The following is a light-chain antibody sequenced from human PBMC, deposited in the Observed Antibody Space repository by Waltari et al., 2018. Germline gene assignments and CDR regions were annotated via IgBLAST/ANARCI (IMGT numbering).Light chain of an antibody. CDR3: NSRDSSGNPYV. CDR2: GKN. Sequence: SSELTQYPAVSVALGQTVRITCQGDSLSTYSANWYQQKPGQAPVLVIYGKNNRPSGIPDRLSASSSGNTASLTIAGAQAEDEADYYCNSRDSSGNPYVFGSGTKVTVL. V-gene: IGLV3-19*01. CDR1: SLSTYS. J-gene: IGLJ1*01.